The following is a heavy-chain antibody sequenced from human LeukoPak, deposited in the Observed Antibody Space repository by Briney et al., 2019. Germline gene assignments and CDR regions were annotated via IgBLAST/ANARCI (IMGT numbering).Heavy chain of an antibody. V-gene: IGHV1-18*01. CDR1: GYTFTTYA. CDR3: ARGCSGGSCTGALGKDNAFDI. J-gene: IGHJ3*02. D-gene: IGHD2-15*01. CDR2: ISAYNGNT. Sequence: ASVKVSCKASGYTFTTYAMNWVRQAPGQGLEWMGWISAYNGNTNYAQKLQGRVTMTTDTSTSTAYMELRSLRSDDTAVYYCARGCSGGSCTGALGKDNAFDIWGQGTMVTVSS.